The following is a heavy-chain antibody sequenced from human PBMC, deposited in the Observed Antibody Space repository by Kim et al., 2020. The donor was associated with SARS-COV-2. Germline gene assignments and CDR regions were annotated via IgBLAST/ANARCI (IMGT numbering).Heavy chain of an antibody. CDR3: PRRSGSGNYYASFDY. CDR1: GVSITSSY. V-gene: IGHV4-59*08. CDR2: AFYTGNT. D-gene: IGHD3-10*01. Sequence: SETLSLTCSVSGVSITSSYWSWIRQPPGRGLEYIGYAFYTGNTNYNPSLQSRVTISVDTSKNQFSLRLNSLTAADTAVYYFPRRSGSGNYYASFDYCGQG. J-gene: IGHJ4*02.